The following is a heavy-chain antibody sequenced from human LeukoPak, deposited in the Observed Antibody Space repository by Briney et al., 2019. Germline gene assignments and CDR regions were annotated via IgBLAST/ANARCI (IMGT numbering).Heavy chain of an antibody. V-gene: IGHV4-34*01. Sequence: SETLSLTCAVYGGSFSGYYWYWIRQPPGKGLEWIGEINHSGSTNYNPSLKSRVTISVDTSKNQFSPKLSSVTAADTAVYYCARVPEYYDSSFFDYWGQGTLVTVSS. J-gene: IGHJ4*02. D-gene: IGHD3-22*01. CDR1: GGSFSGYY. CDR2: INHSGST. CDR3: ARVPEYYDSSFFDY.